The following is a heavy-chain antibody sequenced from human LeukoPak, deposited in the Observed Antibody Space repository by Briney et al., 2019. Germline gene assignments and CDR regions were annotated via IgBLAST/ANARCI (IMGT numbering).Heavy chain of an antibody. D-gene: IGHD3-3*01. V-gene: IGHV3-74*01. CDR2: TNRDGRST. CDR1: GFTFSSHW. CDR3: ARDSVEWYIFDY. Sequence: GGSLTLSSAAYGFTFSSHWMHWVRQAPGKGPVWVARTNRDGRSTAYADSVKGRFTISKDNAKNTLYLLMNSLRAEDTAVYYCARDSVEWYIFDYWGQGTLVTVSS. J-gene: IGHJ4*02.